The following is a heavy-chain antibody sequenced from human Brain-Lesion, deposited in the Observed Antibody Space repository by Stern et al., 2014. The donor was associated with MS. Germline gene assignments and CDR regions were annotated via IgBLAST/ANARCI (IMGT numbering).Heavy chain of an antibody. V-gene: IGHV1-2*04. CDR3: ARVPGGVFGGMDV. Sequence: DQLVESGAEVKKPGASVKVSCKASGYTFTDYFMHWVRQAPGQGLEGLGWINPYSGDTKYAQKFQGWVTMTRDTSISTAYMELSSLRSDDTAVYYCARVPGGVFGGMDVWGQGTTVT. J-gene: IGHJ6*02. CDR2: INPYSGDT. D-gene: IGHD4-23*01. CDR1: GYTFTDYF.